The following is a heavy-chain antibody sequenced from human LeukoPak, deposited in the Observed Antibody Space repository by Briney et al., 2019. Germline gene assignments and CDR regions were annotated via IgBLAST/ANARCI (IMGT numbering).Heavy chain of an antibody. Sequence: GGSLRLSCAASGFTFSSSAMSWVRQAPGKGLEWVSAISNNGGYTYYADSVQGRFTISRDNSKSTLCLQMNSLRAEDTAVYYCAKQLGYCSDGSCYFTYWGQGTLVTVSS. CDR2: ISNNGGYT. V-gene: IGHV3-23*01. J-gene: IGHJ4*02. CDR3: AKQLGYCSDGSCYFTY. D-gene: IGHD2-15*01. CDR1: GFTFSSSA.